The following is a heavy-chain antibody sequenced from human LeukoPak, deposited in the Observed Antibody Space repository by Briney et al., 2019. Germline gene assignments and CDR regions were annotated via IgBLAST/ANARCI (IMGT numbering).Heavy chain of an antibody. CDR1: GYTFTSYD. CDR3: AREGSSSLDDAFDI. J-gene: IGHJ3*02. V-gene: IGHV1-8*01. CDR2: MNPNSGNT. Sequence: ASVKVSCKASGYTFTSYDINWVRPATGQGLEWMGWMNPNSGNTGYAQKFQGRVTMTRNTSISTAYMELSSLRSEDTAVYYCAREGSSSLDDAFDIWGQGTMVTASS. D-gene: IGHD6-13*01.